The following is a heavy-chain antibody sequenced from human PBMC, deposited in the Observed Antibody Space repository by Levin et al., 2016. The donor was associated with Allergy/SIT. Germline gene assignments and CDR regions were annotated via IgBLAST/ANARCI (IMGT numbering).Heavy chain of an antibody. D-gene: IGHD4-17*01. Sequence: SVKVSCKASGGTFSSYAISWVRQAPGQGLEWMGGIIPIFGTANYAQKFQGRVTITADKSTSTAYMELSSLRSEDTAVYYCAKGYGDYELTWDYMDVWGKGTTVTVSS. V-gene: IGHV1-69*06. CDR2: IIPIFGTA. CDR3: AKGYGDYELTWDYMDV. J-gene: IGHJ6*03. CDR1: GGTFSSYA.